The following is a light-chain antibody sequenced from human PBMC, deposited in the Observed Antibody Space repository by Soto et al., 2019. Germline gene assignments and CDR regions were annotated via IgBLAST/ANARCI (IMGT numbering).Light chain of an antibody. V-gene: IGLV2-14*01. Sequence: SALTQPASVSGSPGQSITISCTGTSSDVGGYDYVSWYQLHPGKAPKLMVFEVSNRPSGVSYRFSGSKSCNTASLTISGLQAEDEADYFCSSYSISTAYLFGTGTKVTVL. J-gene: IGLJ1*01. CDR2: EVS. CDR3: SSYSISTAYL. CDR1: SSDVGGYDY.